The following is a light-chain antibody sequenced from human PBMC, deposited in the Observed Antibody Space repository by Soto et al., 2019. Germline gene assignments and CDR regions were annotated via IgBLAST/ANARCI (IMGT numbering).Light chain of an antibody. Sequence: SYELTQPPSVSVAPGQTARITCGGNNIGSKNVRWYQQKPGQAPLLVIYDDSDRPSGIPERFSGSNSGNMATLTISGVEAGDEADYYCQVWDSISDVVFGGGTQLTVL. CDR3: QVWDSISDVV. J-gene: IGLJ2*01. V-gene: IGLV3-21*02. CDR1: NIGSKN. CDR2: DDS.